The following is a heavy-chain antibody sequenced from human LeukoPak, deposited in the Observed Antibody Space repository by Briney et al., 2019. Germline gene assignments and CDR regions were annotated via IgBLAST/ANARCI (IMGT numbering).Heavy chain of an antibody. CDR3: ARGSGDYDILTGWIPAHFDY. J-gene: IGHJ4*02. V-gene: IGHV3-53*01. D-gene: IGHD3-9*01. CDR2: IYSGGST. Sequence: GGSLRLSCAASGFTVSSNYTSWVRQAPGKGLEWVSVIYSGGSTYYADSVKGRFTISRDNSKNTLYLQMNSLRAEDTDVYYCARGSGDYDILTGWIPAHFDYWGQGTLVTVSS. CDR1: GFTVSSNY.